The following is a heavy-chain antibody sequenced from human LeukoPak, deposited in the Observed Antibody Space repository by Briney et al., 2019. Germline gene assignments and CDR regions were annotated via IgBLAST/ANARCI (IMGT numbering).Heavy chain of an antibody. CDR1: GFIFGSYA. V-gene: IGHV3-23*01. CDR2: ISNSGGTT. J-gene: IGHJ4*02. D-gene: IGHD3-3*01. Sequence: GGSLRLSCAASGFIFGSYAMSWVRQAPGKGLEWVSDISNSGGTTNYADSVKGRFTISRDNSKNTLYLQMRSLRAEDTAVYYCAKGRVTGFGVITYYFDYWGQGTLVTVSS. CDR3: AKGRVTGFGVITYYFDY.